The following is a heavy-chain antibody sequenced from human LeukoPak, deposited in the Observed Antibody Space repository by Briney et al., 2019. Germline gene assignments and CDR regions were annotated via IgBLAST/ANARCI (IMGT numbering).Heavy chain of an antibody. D-gene: IGHD2-21*01. V-gene: IGHV4-34*01. CDR1: GGSFSGYS. Sequence: SETLSLTCAVYGGSFSGYSWSWIRQPPGKGLEWIGEINHSGSTNYNPSLKSRVTISVDTSKNQFSLKLSSVTAADTAVYYCARVRRGFMGIFSFDYWGQGTLVTVSS. CDR3: ARVRRGFMGIFSFDY. J-gene: IGHJ4*02. CDR2: INHSGST.